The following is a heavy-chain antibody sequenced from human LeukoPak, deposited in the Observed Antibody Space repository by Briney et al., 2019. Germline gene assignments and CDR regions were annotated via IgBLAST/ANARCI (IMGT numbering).Heavy chain of an antibody. CDR3: ARGRNWETFYHYCMDV. D-gene: IGHD1-14*01. Sequence: PSETLSLTCGVSGGSFSGYYWTWIRQPPGKGLEWMGEINHSGNTIYNPSLKSRVTISIDTSKNQISLNMRSVTAADTAVYYCARGRNWETFYHYCMDVWGNGTTVTVSS. CDR2: INHSGNT. CDR1: GGSFSGYY. J-gene: IGHJ6*03. V-gene: IGHV4-34*01.